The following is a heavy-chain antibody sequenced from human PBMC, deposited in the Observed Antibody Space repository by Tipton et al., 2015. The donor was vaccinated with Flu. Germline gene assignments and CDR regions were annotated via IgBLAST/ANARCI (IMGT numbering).Heavy chain of an antibody. CDR1: GFMFRTNG. J-gene: IGHJ4*02. CDR2: IRSDETTE. Sequence: SLRLSCAASGFMFRTNGMHWVRQAPGKGLEWVAHIRSDETTEYADSVKGRFTISRDNSKDMLYLQMNSLRAEDTAVFYCAKSGGFDSWNQGALVIVSS. CDR3: AKSGGFDS. D-gene: IGHD1-26*01. V-gene: IGHV3-30*02.